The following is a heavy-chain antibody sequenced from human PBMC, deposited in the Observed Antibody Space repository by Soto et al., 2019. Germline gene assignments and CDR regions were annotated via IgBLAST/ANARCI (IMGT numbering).Heavy chain of an antibody. CDR1: GGSISSYY. CDR2: IYTSGST. Sequence: QVQLQESGPGLVKPSETLSLTYTVSGGSISSYYWNWIRQPAGKGLEWIGRIYTSGSTNYNPSLKSRVTMSVDTSKNQFSLKLNSVTAADTAVYYCAREGGWGGRSVVTRWFDPWGQGTLVTVSS. D-gene: IGHD2-15*01. CDR3: AREGGWGGRSVVTRWFDP. J-gene: IGHJ5*02. V-gene: IGHV4-4*07.